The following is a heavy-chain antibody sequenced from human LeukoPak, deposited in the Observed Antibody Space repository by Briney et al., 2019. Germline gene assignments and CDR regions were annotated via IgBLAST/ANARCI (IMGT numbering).Heavy chain of an antibody. CDR2: IYYSGST. Sequence: SETLSLTCTVSGGSISSGDYYWSWIRQPPGKGLEWIGYIYYSGSTYYNPSLKSRVTISVDTSKNQFSLKLSSVTAADTAVYYCAREGSGSSGLTDAFDIWGQGTMVTVSS. D-gene: IGHD3-22*01. V-gene: IGHV4-30-4*01. J-gene: IGHJ3*02. CDR1: GGSISSGDYY. CDR3: AREGSGSSGLTDAFDI.